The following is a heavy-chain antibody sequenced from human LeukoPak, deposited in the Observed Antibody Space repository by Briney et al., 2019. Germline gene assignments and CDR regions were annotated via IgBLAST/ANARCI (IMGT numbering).Heavy chain of an antibody. J-gene: IGHJ4*02. D-gene: IGHD1-26*01. Sequence: SETLSLTCTVSGGSISSYYWSWLRQPPGKGLEWIGYMYYSGSTNYNPSLTSRATISIDTSKNQFSLTLSAVTAADTPVYYCAGGALSGSYGYYFDCWGQGTLVTVSS. CDR1: GGSISSYY. CDR2: MYYSGST. V-gene: IGHV4-59*12. CDR3: AGGALSGSYGYYFDC.